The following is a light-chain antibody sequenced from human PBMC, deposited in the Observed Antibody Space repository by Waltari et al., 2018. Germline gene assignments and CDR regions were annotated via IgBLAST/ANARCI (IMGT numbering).Light chain of an antibody. Sequence: SYELTQPPSLSVSRGQSATITCSGDRLDDKYVCWYQQKPGQSPVLVMYQDRKRPSGIPEGFSGSNSGKTATMTIGAAQGMEEADYYCQAWDSSTAVFGGGTKLTVL. CDR3: QAWDSSTAV. J-gene: IGLJ3*02. V-gene: IGLV3-1*01. CDR2: QDR. CDR1: RLDDKY.